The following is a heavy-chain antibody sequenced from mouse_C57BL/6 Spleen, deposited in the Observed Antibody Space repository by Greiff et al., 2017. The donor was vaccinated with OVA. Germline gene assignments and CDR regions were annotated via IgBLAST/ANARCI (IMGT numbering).Heavy chain of an antibody. Sequence: QVQLQQPGAELVKPGASVKLSCKASGYTFTSYWMHWVKQRPGQGLEWIGMIHPNSGSTNYNEKFKSKATLTVDKSSSPAYMQLSSLTSEDSAVYYCARSVPRRYFDVWGTGTTVTVSS. J-gene: IGHJ1*03. CDR1: GYTFTSYW. CDR2: IHPNSGST. CDR3: ARSVPRRYFDV. V-gene: IGHV1-64*01.